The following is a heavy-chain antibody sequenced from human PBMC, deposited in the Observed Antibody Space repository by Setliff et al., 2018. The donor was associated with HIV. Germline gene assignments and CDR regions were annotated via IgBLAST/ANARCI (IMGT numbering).Heavy chain of an antibody. D-gene: IGHD3-3*01. CDR2: IYYNGST. Sequence: SETLSLTCTVSGGSISSSSYYWGWIRQPPGKGLEWIGSIYYNGSTYYNPSLKSRVTISVDTSKNQFSLKLSSVTAADTAVYYCARDVNYNFWSGYYPSFDYWGQGTLVTVSS. J-gene: IGHJ4*02. V-gene: IGHV4-39*07. CDR3: ARDVNYNFWSGYYPSFDY. CDR1: GGSISSSSYY.